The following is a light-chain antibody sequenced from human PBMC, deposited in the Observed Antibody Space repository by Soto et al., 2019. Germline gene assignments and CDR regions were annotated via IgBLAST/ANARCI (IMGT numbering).Light chain of an antibody. V-gene: IGLV1-47*02. CDR3: SSYTSSSTPNYV. Sequence: QSVLAQPPSASGTPGQRVTISCSGSSSNIGSNYVYWYQQLPGTAPKLLIYSNNQRPSGVPDRFSGPKSGTSASLAISGLRSEDEADYYCSSYTSSSTPNYVFGTGTKVTVL. CDR2: SNN. J-gene: IGLJ1*01. CDR1: SSNIGSNY.